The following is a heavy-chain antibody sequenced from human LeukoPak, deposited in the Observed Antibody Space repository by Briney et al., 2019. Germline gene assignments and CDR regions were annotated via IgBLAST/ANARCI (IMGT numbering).Heavy chain of an antibody. CDR2: ISGSGGST. D-gene: IGHD3-9*01. Sequence: GGSLRLSCAASGFTFSSYAMSWVRQAPGKGLEWVSGISGSGGSTYYADSVRGPFTISRDNSKNTLYLQMNSLRAEDTAVYYCAKAPDWEILYYFDYWGQGTLVTVSS. J-gene: IGHJ4*02. V-gene: IGHV3-23*01. CDR1: GFTFSSYA. CDR3: AKAPDWEILYYFDY.